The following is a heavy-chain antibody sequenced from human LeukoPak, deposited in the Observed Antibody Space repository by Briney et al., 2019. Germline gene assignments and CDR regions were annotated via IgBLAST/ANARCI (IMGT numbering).Heavy chain of an antibody. D-gene: IGHD6-13*01. CDR2: IYYSGSS. CDR3: ARGYSTRWSKIDN. J-gene: IGHJ4*02. Sequence: SETLSLTCTVSGASISSSSYYWGWIRQPPGKGLEWIASIYYSGSSYYNPSLKSRVTISIDTSKNQFSLKLSSVTAADTAVYYCARGYSTRWSKIDNWGQGTLVTVSS. CDR1: GASISSSSYY. V-gene: IGHV4-39*01.